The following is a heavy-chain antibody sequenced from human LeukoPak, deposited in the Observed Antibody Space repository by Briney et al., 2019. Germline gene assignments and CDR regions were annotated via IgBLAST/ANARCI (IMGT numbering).Heavy chain of an antibody. CDR1: GGSFSGYD. CDR2: INHSGST. CDR3: ARGSRKRGYSYGPNPTVDYFDY. V-gene: IGHV4-34*01. J-gene: IGHJ4*02. D-gene: IGHD5-18*01. Sequence: SETLSLTCAVYGGSFSGYDWSWIRQPPGKGLEWIGEINHSGSTNYNPSLKSRVTISVDTSKNQFSMKLSSVTAADTAVYYCARGSRKRGYSYGPNPTVDYFDYRGQGTLVTVSS.